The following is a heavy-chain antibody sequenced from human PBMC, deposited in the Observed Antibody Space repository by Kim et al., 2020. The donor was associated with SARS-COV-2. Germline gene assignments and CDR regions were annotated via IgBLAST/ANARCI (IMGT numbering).Heavy chain of an antibody. Sequence: GGSLRLSCAASGFTFSSYWMHWVRQTPGKGLMWVSRINSDGSNTNYADSVKGRFTISRDNAKNTLYLQMNSLRAEDTAMYYCARGGTSTRFGVFGYWGQGTLVTVSS. CDR1: GFTFSSYW. D-gene: IGHD3-16*01. CDR3: ARGGTSTRFGVFGY. J-gene: IGHJ4*02. CDR2: INSDGSNT. V-gene: IGHV3-74*01.